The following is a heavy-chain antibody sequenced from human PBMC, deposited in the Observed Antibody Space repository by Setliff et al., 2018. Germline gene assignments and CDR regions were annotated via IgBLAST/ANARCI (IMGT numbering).Heavy chain of an antibody. CDR1: GFTFISYA. D-gene: IGHD3-3*01. Sequence: GGSLRLSCAASGFTFISYAMHWVRQAPGKGLEYVSAISSNGVRLSYADSVKGRFTISRDISKNTLYLQMDSLRVEDTAVYYCARDVYDFRTGQADPWGQGTLVTVSS. J-gene: IGHJ5*02. CDR3: ARDVYDFRTGQADP. CDR2: ISSNGVRL. V-gene: IGHV3-64*02.